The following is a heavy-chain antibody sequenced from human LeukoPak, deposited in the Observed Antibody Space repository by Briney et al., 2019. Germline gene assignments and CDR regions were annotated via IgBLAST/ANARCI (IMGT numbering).Heavy chain of an antibody. Sequence: SETLSLTCTVSGGSISSYYWSWIRQPPGKGLEWIGYIYYSGSTNYNPSLKSRVTISVDTSKNQFSLKLSSVTAADTAVYYCAICGVDWVTFDYWGQGTLVTVSS. CDR3: AICGVDWVTFDY. CDR1: GGSISSYY. CDR2: IYYSGST. V-gene: IGHV4-59*01. J-gene: IGHJ4*02. D-gene: IGHD2-8*01.